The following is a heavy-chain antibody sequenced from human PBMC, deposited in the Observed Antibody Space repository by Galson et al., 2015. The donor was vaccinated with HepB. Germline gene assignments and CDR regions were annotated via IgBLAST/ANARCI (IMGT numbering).Heavy chain of an antibody. V-gene: IGHV1-69*02. CDR2: IIPILGIA. CDR1: GGTFSSYT. J-gene: IGHJ4*02. D-gene: IGHD3-22*01. CDR3: ARTPYDSSGYYQNFDY. Sequence: SVKVSCKASGGTFSSYTISWVRQAPGQGLEWMGRIIPILGIANYAQKFQGRVTITADKSTSTAYMELSSLRSEDTAVYYCARTPYDSSGYYQNFDYWGQGTLVTVSS.